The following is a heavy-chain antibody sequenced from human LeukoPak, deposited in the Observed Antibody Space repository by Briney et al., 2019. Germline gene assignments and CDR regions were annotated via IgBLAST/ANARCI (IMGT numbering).Heavy chain of an antibody. CDR2: ISAYNGNT. CDR3: ARVGPLGYCSSTSCYALRSFGY. Sequence: GASVKVSCKASGYTFTSYDINWVRQATGQGLEWMGWISAYNGNTNYAQKLQGRVTMTTDTSTSTAYMELRSLRSDDTAVYYCARVGPLGYCSSTSCYALRSFGYWGQGTLVTVSS. CDR1: GYTFTSYD. D-gene: IGHD2-2*01. V-gene: IGHV1-18*01. J-gene: IGHJ4*02.